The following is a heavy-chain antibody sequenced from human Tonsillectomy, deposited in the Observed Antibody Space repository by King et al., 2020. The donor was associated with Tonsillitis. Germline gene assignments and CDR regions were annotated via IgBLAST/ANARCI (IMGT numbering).Heavy chain of an antibody. J-gene: IGHJ6*03. CDR2: IYYSWST. Sequence: MQLQESGPGLVKPSETLSLTCTVSGGSISSSSYYWGWIRQPPGKGLEWIGSIYYSWSTYYNPSLKSRVTISVDTSKNQFSLKLSSVTAADTAVYYCARGWGDPYYYYYYMDVWGKGTTVTVSS. D-gene: IGHD2-21*02. CDR3: ARGWGDPYYYYYYMDV. V-gene: IGHV4-39*01. CDR1: GGSISSSSYY.